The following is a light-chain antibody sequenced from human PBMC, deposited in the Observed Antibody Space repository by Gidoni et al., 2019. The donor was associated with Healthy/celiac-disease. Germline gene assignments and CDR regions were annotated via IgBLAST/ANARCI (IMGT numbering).Light chain of an antibody. V-gene: IGKV1-39*01. CDR1: QSISSY. Sequence: QLTQSPSSLSASVGDRVTITCRASQSISSYLNWYQQKPGKAPKLLIYAASSLQSGVPARFSGSGSGTEFTLTISSLQPEDFATYYCQQSYSTPWTFGQXTKVEIK. CDR3: QQSYSTPWT. J-gene: IGKJ1*01. CDR2: AAS.